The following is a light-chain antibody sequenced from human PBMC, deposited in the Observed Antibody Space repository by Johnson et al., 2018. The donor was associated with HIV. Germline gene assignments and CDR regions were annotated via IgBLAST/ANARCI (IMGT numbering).Light chain of an antibody. J-gene: IGLJ1*01. CDR1: SSNIGNNS. V-gene: IGLV1-51*01. CDR2: DNN. Sequence: QSVLTQPPSVSAAPGQKVTISCSGSSSNIGNNSVSWYQQVPGTAPKLLIYDNNQRPSGIPDRFSVSKSGTSATLAITGLPTGDDADYYCGTWDSSLSTYVFGTGTNVTVL. CDR3: GTWDSSLSTYV.